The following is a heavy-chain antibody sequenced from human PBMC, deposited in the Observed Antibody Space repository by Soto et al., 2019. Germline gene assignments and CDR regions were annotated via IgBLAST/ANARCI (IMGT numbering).Heavy chain of an antibody. CDR1: GFTFSSYA. CDR3: AKDPSSGQRGNNKFDP. V-gene: IGHV3-23*01. D-gene: IGHD6-19*01. CDR2: ISGSGGST. Sequence: EVQLLESGGGLVQPGGSLRLSCAASGFTFSSYAMSWVRQAPGKGLEWVSAISGSGGSTYYADSVKGRFTISRDNSKNTLYLQMNSLRAEDTAVYYCAKDPSSGQRGNNKFDPWGQGTLVTVSS. J-gene: IGHJ5*02.